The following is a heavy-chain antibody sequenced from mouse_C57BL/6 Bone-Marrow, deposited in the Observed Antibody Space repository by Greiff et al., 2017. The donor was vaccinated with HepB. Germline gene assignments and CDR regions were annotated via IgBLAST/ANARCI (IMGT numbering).Heavy chain of an antibody. CDR2: IYPGDGDT. Sequence: VKLQESGAELVKPGASVKISCKASGYAFSSYWMNWVKQRPGKGLEWIGQIYPGDGDTNYNGKFKGKATLTADKSSSTAYMQLSSLTSEDSAVYFCARKSDWGYFDVWGTGTTVTVSS. V-gene: IGHV1-80*01. J-gene: IGHJ1*03. CDR3: ARKSDWGYFDV. CDR1: GYAFSSYW.